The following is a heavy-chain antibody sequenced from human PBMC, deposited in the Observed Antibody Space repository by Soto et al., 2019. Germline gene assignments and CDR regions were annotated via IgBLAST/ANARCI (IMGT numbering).Heavy chain of an antibody. CDR1: GDSVSSNSAA. CDR3: ARDLSLEYSSGYYLDY. CDR2: TYYRSKWYN. D-gene: IGHD6-25*01. V-gene: IGHV6-1*01. Sequence: PSQTLSLTCAISGDSVSSNSAAWNWIRQSPSRGLEWLGRTYYRSKWYNDYAVSVKSRVTINPDTSKNQFSLQLNSVTPEDTAVYYCARDLSLEYSSGYYLDYWGQGTLVTVSS. J-gene: IGHJ4*02.